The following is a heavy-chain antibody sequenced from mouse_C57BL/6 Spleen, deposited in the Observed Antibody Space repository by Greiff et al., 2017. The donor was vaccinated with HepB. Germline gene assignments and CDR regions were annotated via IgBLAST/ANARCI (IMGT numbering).Heavy chain of an antibody. V-gene: IGHV1-15*01. CDR2: IDPETGGT. J-gene: IGHJ2*01. CDR3: SRYYGSSS. CDR1: GYTFTDYE. Sequence: VQLQQPGAELVRPGASVTLSCKASGYTFTDYEMHWVKQTPVHGLEWIGAIDPETGGTAYNQKFKGKAILTADKSSSTAYMELRSLTSEDSAVYYCSRYYGSSSWGQGTTLTVSS. D-gene: IGHD1-1*01.